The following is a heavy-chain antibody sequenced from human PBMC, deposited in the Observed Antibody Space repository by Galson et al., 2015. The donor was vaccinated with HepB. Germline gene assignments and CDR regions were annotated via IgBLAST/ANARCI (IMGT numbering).Heavy chain of an antibody. J-gene: IGHJ5*02. V-gene: IGHV1-18*01. D-gene: IGHD2-2*01. CDR1: GYTFTSYG. CDR3: AREGEDVVVPAAVGEYNWFDP. CDR2: ISAYNGNT. Sequence: SVKVSCKASGYTFTSYGISWVRQAPGQGLEWMGWISAYNGNTNYAQKLQGRVTMTTDTSTSTAYMELRSLRSDDTAVYYCAREGEDVVVPAAVGEYNWFDPWGQGTLVTVSS.